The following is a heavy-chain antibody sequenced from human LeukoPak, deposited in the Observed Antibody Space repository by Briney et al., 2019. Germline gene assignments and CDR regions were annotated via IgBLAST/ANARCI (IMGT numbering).Heavy chain of an antibody. V-gene: IGHV1-69-2*01. CDR1: GYTFTDYY. D-gene: IGHD1-26*01. Sequence: ASVKVSCKVSGYTFTDYYMHWVQQAPGKGLEWMGLVDPEDGETIYAEKFQGRVTITADTSTDTAYMELSSLRSEDTAVYYCASSIVGAPDAFDIWGQGTMVTVSS. J-gene: IGHJ3*02. CDR2: VDPEDGET. CDR3: ASSIVGAPDAFDI.